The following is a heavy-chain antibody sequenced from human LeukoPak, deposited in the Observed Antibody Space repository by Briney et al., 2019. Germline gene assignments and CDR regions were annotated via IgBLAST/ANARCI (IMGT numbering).Heavy chain of an antibody. J-gene: IGHJ4*02. D-gene: IGHD2-2*01. CDR2: INHSGST. CDR1: GGSFSGYK. Sequence: PSETLSLTCAVYGGSFSGYKWSWIRQPPGKGLEWIGEINHSGSTIYHPSLKSRVSILIDASKNQFSLNLSSITAADTAVYFCAREYSSSRYLDYWGQGILVTVSS. CDR3: AREYSSSRYLDY. V-gene: IGHV4-34*01.